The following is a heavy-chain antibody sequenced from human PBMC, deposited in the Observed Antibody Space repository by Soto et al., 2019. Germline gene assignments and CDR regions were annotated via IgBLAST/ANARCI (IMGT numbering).Heavy chain of an antibody. CDR3: ARDQPGYSYGYGLGY. CDR1: GFTFSGYS. CDR2: ISSSSSYI. Sequence: EVQLVESGGGLVKPGGSLRLSCAASGFTFSGYSMNWVRQAPGKGLEWVSSISSSSSYIYYADSVKGRLTISRDNAKNSLYLQMNSLRAEDTAVYYCARDQPGYSYGYGLGYWGQGTLVTVSS. D-gene: IGHD5-18*01. V-gene: IGHV3-21*01. J-gene: IGHJ4*02.